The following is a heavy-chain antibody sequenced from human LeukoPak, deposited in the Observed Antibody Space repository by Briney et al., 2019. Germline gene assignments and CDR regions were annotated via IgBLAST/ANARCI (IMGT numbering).Heavy chain of an antibody. D-gene: IGHD6-13*01. CDR1: GFTFSDYY. CDR2: ISSSSSYT. CDR3: ARDPGIAAAGRYGMDV. Sequence: PGGSLRLSCAASGFTFSDYYMSWIRQAPGKGLEWVSYISSSSSYTNYADSVKGRFTISRDNAKNSLYLQMNSLRAEDTAVYYCARDPGIAAAGRYGMDVWGQGTTVTVSS. V-gene: IGHV3-11*05. J-gene: IGHJ6*02.